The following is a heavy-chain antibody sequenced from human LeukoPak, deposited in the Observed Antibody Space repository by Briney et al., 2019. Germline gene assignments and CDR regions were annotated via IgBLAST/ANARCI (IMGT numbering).Heavy chain of an antibody. Sequence: SETLSLTCSVSGGSLTNYYWGWIRQPPGKGLEFIGYIHSDGTTNYDSSLQSRVAISLDTSKIQFSLRLYSVTAADTAVYYCATPTRYSGHDIGWGQGTLVTVSS. CDR3: ATPTRYSGHDIG. CDR1: GGSLTNYY. V-gene: IGHV4-4*09. CDR2: IHSDGTT. J-gene: IGHJ4*02. D-gene: IGHD5-12*01.